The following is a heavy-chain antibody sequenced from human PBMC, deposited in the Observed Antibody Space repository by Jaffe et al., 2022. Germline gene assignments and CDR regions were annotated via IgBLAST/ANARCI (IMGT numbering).Heavy chain of an antibody. D-gene: IGHD6-13*01. CDR2: VYHSGST. CDR1: GYSISSGYY. CDR3: ARVNSLAYYSYMDV. V-gene: IGHV4-38-2*01. Sequence: QVQLQESGPGLVKPSETLSVTCVVSGYSISSGYYWGWIRQTPGKGLEWIGTVYHSGSTYYNPSLKSRVTISVDTSQNQFSLKLTSVTAADTAVFYCARVNSLAYYSYMDVWGKGTTVTVSS. J-gene: IGHJ6*03.